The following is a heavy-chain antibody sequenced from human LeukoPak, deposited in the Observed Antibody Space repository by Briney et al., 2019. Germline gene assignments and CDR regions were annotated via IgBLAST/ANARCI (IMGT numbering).Heavy chain of an antibody. J-gene: IGHJ4*02. D-gene: IGHD3-10*01. CDR2: LYNFGTK. CDR1: DFSVNNNY. Sequence: GGSLRLSCAASDFSVNNNYVDWVRQTPGKGLEWVACLYNFGTKIYADSVQGRFTVSRDISKNTVFLQMNSLRVEDTAVYYCAGGKYYGTGTRPGYLGYWGLGTMVTVSS. CDR3: AGGKYYGTGTRPGYLGY. V-gene: IGHV3-53*01.